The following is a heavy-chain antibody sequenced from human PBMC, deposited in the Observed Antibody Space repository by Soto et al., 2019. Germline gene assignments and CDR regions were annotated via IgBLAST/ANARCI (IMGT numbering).Heavy chain of an antibody. V-gene: IGHV1-2*02. CDR1: GYTFTGYY. Sequence: ASVKVSCKASGYTFTGYYMHWVRQAPGQGLEWMGWINPNSGGTNYAQKFQGRVTMTRDTSISTAYMELSRLRSDDTAVYYCARSTLIRFLEDYYYYGMDAWGQGTTVTVSS. J-gene: IGHJ6*02. D-gene: IGHD3-3*01. CDR3: ARSTLIRFLEDYYYYGMDA. CDR2: INPNSGGT.